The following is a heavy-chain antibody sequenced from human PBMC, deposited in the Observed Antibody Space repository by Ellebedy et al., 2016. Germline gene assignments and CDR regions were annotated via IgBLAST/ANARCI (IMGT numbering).Heavy chain of an antibody. V-gene: IGHV1-18*01. CDR1: GGTFSSYG. Sequence: ASVKVSXKASGGTFSSYGISWVRQAPGQGLEWMGWISAYNGNTNYAQKLQGRVTMTTDTSTSTAYMELRSLRSDDTAVYYCAMADWGSFDYWGQGTLVTVSS. J-gene: IGHJ4*02. D-gene: IGHD7-27*01. CDR2: ISAYNGNT. CDR3: AMADWGSFDY.